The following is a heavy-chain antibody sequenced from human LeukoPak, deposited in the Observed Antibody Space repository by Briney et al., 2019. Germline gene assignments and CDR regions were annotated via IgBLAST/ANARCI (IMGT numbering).Heavy chain of an antibody. J-gene: IGHJ4*02. Sequence: SETLSLTCTVSGGSISSYYWSWIRQPPGKGLEWIGYIYYSGNTKYNPSLESRVTISLATPKNQFSLKLSSVTAADTAMYYCARQRGGSYYGDTYYFDYWGQGTLVTVSS. CDR3: ARQRGGSYYGDTYYFDY. CDR2: IYYSGNT. V-gene: IGHV4-59*08. D-gene: IGHD1-26*01. CDR1: GGSISSYY.